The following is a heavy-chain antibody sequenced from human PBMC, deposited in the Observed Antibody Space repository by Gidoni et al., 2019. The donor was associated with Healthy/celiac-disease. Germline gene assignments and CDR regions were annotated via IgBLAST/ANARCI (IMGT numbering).Heavy chain of an antibody. CDR2: ISAYNGNT. D-gene: IGHD6-13*01. Sequence: QVQLVQSGAEVQRPVASVNVSCHASGSTLTSYGTSWVREAPGQGLEWMGWISAYNGNTNDEQKLQGRVTMTTDTSTSTAYMELRSLRSDDTAVYYCARGGLSSSWYLDYWGQGTLVTVSS. CDR1: GSTLTSYG. J-gene: IGHJ4*02. V-gene: IGHV1-18*01. CDR3: ARGGLSSSWYLDY.